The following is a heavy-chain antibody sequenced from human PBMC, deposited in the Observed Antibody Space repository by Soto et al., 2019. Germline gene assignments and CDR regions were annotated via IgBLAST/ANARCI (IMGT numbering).Heavy chain of an antibody. CDR2: IDYSGST. D-gene: IGHD5-12*01. J-gene: IGHJ4*02. V-gene: IGHV4-39*01. Sequence: SGTLSLTCTVSGGSISMSSYYGGGIRGPPGKGLEWIGSIDYSGSTYYNPSLKSRVTISADTSKNQFSLKLSSVTAADTAVYYCARHVRWLQLSGFDYWGQGTLVTVSS. CDR1: GGSISMSSYY. CDR3: ARHVRWLQLSGFDY.